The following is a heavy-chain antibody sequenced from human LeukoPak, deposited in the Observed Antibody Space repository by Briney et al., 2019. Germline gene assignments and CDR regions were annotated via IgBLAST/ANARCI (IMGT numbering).Heavy chain of an antibody. CDR2: ISAHNGNT. Sequence: ASVKVSCKASGYTFTSYAMHWVRQAPGQGLEWMGWISAHNGNTNYAQKLQGRVTMTTDTSTSTAYMELRSLRSDDTAVYYCARASGGFGELLRDYYFDYWGQGTLVTVSS. V-gene: IGHV1-18*01. D-gene: IGHD3-10*01. J-gene: IGHJ4*02. CDR1: GYTFTSYA. CDR3: ARASGGFGELLRDYYFDY.